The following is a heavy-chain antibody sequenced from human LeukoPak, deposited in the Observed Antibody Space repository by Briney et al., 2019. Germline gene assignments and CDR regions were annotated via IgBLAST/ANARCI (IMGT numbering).Heavy chain of an antibody. CDR2: ITPSGGT. CDR3: ASSFYYDSRDY. Sequence: PSETLSLTCTVSGGSLNSYYWSWIRQPPGKGLEWIGEITPSGGTNYNPSLKSRVSISIDTSKKKLSLRLTSVTAADSAVYYCASSFYYDSRDYWGQGTLVTVSS. J-gene: IGHJ4*02. D-gene: IGHD3-22*01. V-gene: IGHV4-34*01. CDR1: GGSLNSYY.